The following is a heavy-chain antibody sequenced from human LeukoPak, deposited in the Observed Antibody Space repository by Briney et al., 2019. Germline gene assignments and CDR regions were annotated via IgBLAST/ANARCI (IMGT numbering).Heavy chain of an antibody. CDR2: IIPIFGTA. CDR1: GGTFSSYA. J-gene: IGHJ6*03. CDR3: ARSGGSPPRAYYYYYMDV. D-gene: IGHD2-15*01. V-gene: IGHV1-69*06. Sequence: GASVKVSRKASGGTFSSYAISWVRQAPGQGLEWMGGIIPIFGTANYAQKFQGRVTITADKSTSTAYMELSSLRSEDTAVYYCARSGGSPPRAYYYYYMDVWGKGTTVTVSS.